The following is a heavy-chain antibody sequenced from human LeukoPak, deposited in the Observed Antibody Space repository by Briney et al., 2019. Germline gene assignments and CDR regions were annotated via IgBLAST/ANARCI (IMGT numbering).Heavy chain of an antibody. CDR1: EFTFSSYS. D-gene: IGHD4-17*01. CDR3: AKDGFDYGDYVGNCFDY. CDR2: ISSTASSI. J-gene: IGHJ4*02. V-gene: IGHV3-48*04. Sequence: GGSLRLSCAASEFTFSSYSMSWVRQAPGKGLEWVSYISSTASSIYYADSVKGRFTISRDNAKNSLYLQMNSLRAEDTAVYYCAKDGFDYGDYVGNCFDYWGQGTLVTVSS.